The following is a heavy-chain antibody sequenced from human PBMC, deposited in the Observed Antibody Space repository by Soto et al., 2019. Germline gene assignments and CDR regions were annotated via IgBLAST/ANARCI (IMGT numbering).Heavy chain of an antibody. D-gene: IGHD3-9*01. CDR2: ISSSSSYI. Sequence: EVQLVESGGGLVKPGGSLRLSCAASGFTFSSYSMNWVRQAPGKGLEWVSSISSSSSYIYYADSVKGRLTISRDNAKNSLYLQMNSLRAEDTAVYYCARDETWRYDYYYYGMDVWGQGTTVTVSS. CDR1: GFTFSSYS. V-gene: IGHV3-21*01. CDR3: ARDETWRYDYYYYGMDV. J-gene: IGHJ6*02.